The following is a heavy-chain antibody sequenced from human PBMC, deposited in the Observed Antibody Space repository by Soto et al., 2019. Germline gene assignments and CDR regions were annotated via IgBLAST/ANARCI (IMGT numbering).Heavy chain of an antibody. D-gene: IGHD3-3*01. CDR1: GFTFSSYW. CDR3: ARDGGETYYDFWCGYYGPYYYYYYMDV. CDR2: IKQDGSEK. J-gene: IGHJ6*03. V-gene: IGHV3-7*01. Sequence: GGSLRLSCAASGFTFSSYWMSWVRQAPGKGLEWVANIKQDGSEKYYVDSVKGRFTISRDNAKNSLYLQMNSLRAEDTAVYYCARDGGETYYDFWCGYYGPYYYYYYMDVWGKGTTVTVSS.